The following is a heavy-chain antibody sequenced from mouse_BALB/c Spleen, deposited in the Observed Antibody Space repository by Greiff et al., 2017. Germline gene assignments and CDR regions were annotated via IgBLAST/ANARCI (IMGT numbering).Heavy chain of an antibody. J-gene: IGHJ2*01. CDR3: ARDGY. CDR2: ISYEGSN. CDR1: GYSITSGYY. Sequence: DVKLQESGPGLVKPSQSLSLTCSVTGYSITSGYYWNWIRQFPGNKLEWMGYISYEGSNNYNPSLKNRISITRDTSKNQFFLKLNSVTTEDTATYDCARDGYWGQGTTLTVSS. V-gene: IGHV3-6*02.